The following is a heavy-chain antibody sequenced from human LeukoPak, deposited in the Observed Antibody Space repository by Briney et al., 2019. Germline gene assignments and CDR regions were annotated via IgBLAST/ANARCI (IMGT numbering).Heavy chain of an antibody. CDR1: GGSISSYY. CDR3: ARPCGAKSCWMAFDI. CDR2: IYYSGST. V-gene: IGHV4-59*08. J-gene: IGHJ3*02. Sequence: SETLSLTCTVSGGSISSYYWSWIRQPPGKGLEWIGYIYYSGSTNYNPSLKSRVTISVDTSKNQFSLKLSSVTAADTAVYYCARPCGAKSCWMAFDIWGQGTMVTVSS. D-gene: IGHD2-21*01.